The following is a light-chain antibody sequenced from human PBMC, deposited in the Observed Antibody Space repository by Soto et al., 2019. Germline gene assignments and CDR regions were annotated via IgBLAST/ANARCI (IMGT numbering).Light chain of an antibody. Sequence: DIQMTQSPSTLSASVGDRVTITCRASQGISAWLAWYQQKPGKAPKLLIFDASTLQSGFPSRFSGSGSGTDFTLTISSLQPDDFATYYCQQYSSFWNTFGQGTKLEIK. CDR1: QGISAW. CDR2: DAS. J-gene: IGKJ2*01. V-gene: IGKV1-5*01. CDR3: QQYSSFWNT.